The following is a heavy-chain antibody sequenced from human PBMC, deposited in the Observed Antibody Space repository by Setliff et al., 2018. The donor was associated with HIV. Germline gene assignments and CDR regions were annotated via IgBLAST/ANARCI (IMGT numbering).Heavy chain of an antibody. Sequence: GGSLRLSCAASGFTFSSYSMNWVRQAPGKGLEWVSSISSSGSYIYYADSVKGRFTISRDNAKNSLYLQMNSLRAEDTAVYYCARGRTNLIVGDDAFDIWGQGTMVTVSS. CDR3: ARGRTNLIVGDDAFDI. CDR2: ISSSGSYI. CDR1: GFTFSSYS. V-gene: IGHV3-21*01. J-gene: IGHJ3*02. D-gene: IGHD1-26*01.